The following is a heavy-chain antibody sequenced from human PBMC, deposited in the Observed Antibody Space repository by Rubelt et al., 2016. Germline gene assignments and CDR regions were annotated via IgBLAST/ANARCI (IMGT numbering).Heavy chain of an antibody. J-gene: IGHJ3*02. CDR1: GGSFSGYY. CDR2: IYYSGST. CDR3: ARGYSSSWYRGYAFDI. V-gene: IGHV4-34*01. Sequence: QVQLQQWGAGLLKPSETLSLTCAVYGGSFSGYYWSWIRQPPGKGLEWIGSIYYSGSTYYNPSLKVRVTISVDTSKNQFSLKLSSVTAADTAVYYCARGYSSSWYRGYAFDIWGQGTMVTVSS. D-gene: IGHD6-13*01.